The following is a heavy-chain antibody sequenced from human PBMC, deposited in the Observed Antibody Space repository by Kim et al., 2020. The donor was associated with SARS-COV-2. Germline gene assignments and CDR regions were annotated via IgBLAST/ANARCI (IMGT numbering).Heavy chain of an antibody. CDR3: ARGRDPFDP. D-gene: IGHD2-21*02. V-gene: IGHV3-7*01. CDR2: SEE. Sequence: SEEYYVDSVKGRFTISRDNAKNSMYLQMNSLRVEDTAVYYCARGRDPFDPWGQGTLVTVSS. J-gene: IGHJ5*02.